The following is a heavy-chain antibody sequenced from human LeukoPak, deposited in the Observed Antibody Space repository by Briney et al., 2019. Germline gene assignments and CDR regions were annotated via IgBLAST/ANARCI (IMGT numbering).Heavy chain of an antibody. CDR3: ARMYGDRHNTYRDY. Sequence: ASVKVSCKASGYTFTSYDINWVRQAPGQGLEWMGWMNPNSGNTGYAQKFQGRVTMTRNTSISTAYMELSSLRSEDTAVYYCARMYGDRHNTYRDYWGQGTLVTVSS. CDR1: GYTFTSYD. CDR2: MNPNSGNT. J-gene: IGHJ4*02. V-gene: IGHV1-8*01. D-gene: IGHD4-17*01.